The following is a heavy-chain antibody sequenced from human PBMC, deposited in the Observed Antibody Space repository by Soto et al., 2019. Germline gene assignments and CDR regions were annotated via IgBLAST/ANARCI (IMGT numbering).Heavy chain of an antibody. D-gene: IGHD3-22*01. CDR3: ARTYYYDSSGGAAFDI. V-gene: IGHV4-59*01. CDR1: GGSISSYY. Sequence: QVQLQESGPGLVKPSETLSLTCTVSGGSISSYYWSWIRQPPGKGLEWIGYIYYSGSTNYNPSLKSRVTISVDTSKNQFSLKLSSVTAADTAVYYCARTYYYDSSGGAAFDIWGQGTMVTVSS. J-gene: IGHJ3*02. CDR2: IYYSGST.